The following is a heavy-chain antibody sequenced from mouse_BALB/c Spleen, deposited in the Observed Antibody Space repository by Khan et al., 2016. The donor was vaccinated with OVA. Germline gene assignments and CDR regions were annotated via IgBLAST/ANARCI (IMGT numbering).Heavy chain of an antibody. D-gene: IGHD1-1*01. J-gene: IGHJ3*01. V-gene: IGHV1-9*01. CDR3: ARGNYYGSSSWFGY. CDR2: ILPGSGRN. CDR1: GYTFSSYW. Sequence: QVQLKESGAELMKPGASVKISCKATGYTFSSYWIEWVKQRPGHGLEWIGEILPGSGRNNYNEKFKGKATFTADTSSNTAYMQLSNLTSDDSAVYYCARGNYYGSSSWFGYWGHGTLVTVSA.